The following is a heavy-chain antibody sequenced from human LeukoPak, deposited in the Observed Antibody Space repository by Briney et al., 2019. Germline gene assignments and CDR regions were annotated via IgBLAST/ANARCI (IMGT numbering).Heavy chain of an antibody. CDR2: IYSGGST. CDR3: ARDRTVAGIGGYYYYGMDV. D-gene: IGHD6-19*01. Sequence: GGSLRLSCAASGFTFSSCAMSWVRQAPGKGLEWVSVIYSGGSTYYADSVKGRFTISRDNSKNTLYLQMNSLRAEDTAVYYCARDRTVAGIGGYYYYGMDVWGQGTTVAVSS. J-gene: IGHJ6*02. CDR1: GFTFSSCA. V-gene: IGHV3-53*01.